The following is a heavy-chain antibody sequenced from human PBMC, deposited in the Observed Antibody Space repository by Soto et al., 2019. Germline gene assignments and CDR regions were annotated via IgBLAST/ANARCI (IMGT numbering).Heavy chain of an antibody. CDR2: INHSGST. CDR3: STLAARSSYYYYGMDV. J-gene: IGHJ6*02. V-gene: IGHV4-34*01. CDR1: GGSFSGYY. D-gene: IGHD6-6*01. Sequence: PSETVSLTCAGYGGSFSGYYWSWIRQPPGRGLEWIGEINHSGSTNYNPSLKSRVTISVDTSKNQFSLKLSSVTAADTAVYYCSTLAARSSYYYYGMDVWGQGTTVTVSS.